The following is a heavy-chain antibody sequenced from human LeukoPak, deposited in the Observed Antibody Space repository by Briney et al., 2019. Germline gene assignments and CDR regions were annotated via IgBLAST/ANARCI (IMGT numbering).Heavy chain of an antibody. CDR1: GGTFSSYA. Sequence: ASVKVSCKASGGTFSSYAISWVRQAPGQGLEWMGGIIPIFGTANYAQKFQGRVTITADKSTSTAYMELSSLRSEDTAVYYCARVGPQWELLQRGYFDYWGQGTLVTVSS. V-gene: IGHV1-69*06. J-gene: IGHJ4*02. CDR3: ARVGPQWELLQRGYFDY. CDR2: IIPIFGTA. D-gene: IGHD1-26*01.